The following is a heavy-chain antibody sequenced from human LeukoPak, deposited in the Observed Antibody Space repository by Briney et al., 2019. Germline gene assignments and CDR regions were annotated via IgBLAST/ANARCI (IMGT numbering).Heavy chain of an antibody. CDR3: VKVVGPYLWGSYRYDY. V-gene: IGHV3-64D*06. J-gene: IGHJ4*02. D-gene: IGHD3-16*02. CDR2: ISSNGGST. Sequence: PGRSLRLSCAASGFTFSSYAMHWVRQAPGKGLEYVSAISSNGGSTYYADSVKGRFTISRDNSKNTLYLQMSSLRAEDTAVYYCVKVVGPYLWGSYRYDYWGQGTLVTVSS. CDR1: GFTFSSYA.